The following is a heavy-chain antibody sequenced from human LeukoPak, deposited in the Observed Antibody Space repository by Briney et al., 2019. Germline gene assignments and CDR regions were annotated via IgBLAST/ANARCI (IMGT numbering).Heavy chain of an antibody. J-gene: IGHJ4*02. CDR3: ASPGVAAAGLFDY. CDR2: IYHSGST. D-gene: IGHD6-13*01. CDR1: GYSISSGYY. V-gene: IGHV4-38-2*02. Sequence: SQTLSLTCNVSGYSISSGYYWGWIRQPPGKGLEWIGSIYHSGSTYYNPSLKSRVTISVDTSKNQFSLKLSSVTAADTAVYYCASPGVAAAGLFDYWGQGTLVTVSS.